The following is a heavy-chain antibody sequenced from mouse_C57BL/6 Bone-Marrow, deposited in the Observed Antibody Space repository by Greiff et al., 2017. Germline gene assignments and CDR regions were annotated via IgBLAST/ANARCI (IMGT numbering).Heavy chain of an antibody. D-gene: IGHD2-3*01. Sequence: QVQLQQSGAELARPGASVKLSCKASGYTFTSYGISWVKQRTGQGLEWIGEIYPRSGNTYYNEKFKGKATLTADKSSSTAYMELRSLTSEDSAVYFCAHDGKFFDYWGQGTTLTVSS. CDR2: IYPRSGNT. CDR3: AHDGKFFDY. V-gene: IGHV1-81*01. J-gene: IGHJ2*01. CDR1: GYTFTSYG.